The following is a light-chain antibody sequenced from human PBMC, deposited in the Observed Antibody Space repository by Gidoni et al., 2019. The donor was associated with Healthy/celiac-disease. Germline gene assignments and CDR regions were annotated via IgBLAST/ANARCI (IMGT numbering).Light chain of an antibody. V-gene: IGKV1-5*03. CDR1: QSISSW. CDR2: KAS. CDR3: QQSNSYSWT. Sequence: DIQMTQSPSTLSASVGDRVTITCRASQSISSWLAWYQQKPGKAPKLLIYKASSLESGVPSRFSGSGSGTEFTLTISRLQPDDFATYYCQQSNSYSWTFGQETKVEIK. J-gene: IGKJ1*01.